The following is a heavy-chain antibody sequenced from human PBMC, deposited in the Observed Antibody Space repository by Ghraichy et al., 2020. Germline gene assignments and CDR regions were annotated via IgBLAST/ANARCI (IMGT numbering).Heavy chain of an antibody. J-gene: IGHJ3*02. CDR2: IYYSGST. CDR3: AIHPPGYSGLDAFDI. V-gene: IGHV4-59*08. Sequence: SETLSLTCTVSGGSISSYYWSWIRQPPGKGLEWIGYIYYSGSTNYNPSLKNRVTISVDTSKNQFSLKLSSVTAADTAVYYCAIHPPGYSGLDAFDIWGQGTMVTVSS. D-gene: IGHD5-18*01. CDR1: GGSISSYY.